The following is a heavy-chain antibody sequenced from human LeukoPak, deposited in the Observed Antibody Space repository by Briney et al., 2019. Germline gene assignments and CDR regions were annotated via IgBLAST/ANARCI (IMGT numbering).Heavy chain of an antibody. CDR2: INPNSGGT. J-gene: IGHJ4*02. CDR3: ARGQALRFLEWLLYGDY. D-gene: IGHD3-3*01. Sequence: ASVKVSYKASGYTFTGYYMHWVGQAPGQGLEWMGWINPNSGGTNYAQKFQGRVTMTRDTSISTAYMELSRLRSDDTAVYYCARGQALRFLEWLLYGDYWGQGTLVTVSS. CDR1: GYTFTGYY. V-gene: IGHV1-2*02.